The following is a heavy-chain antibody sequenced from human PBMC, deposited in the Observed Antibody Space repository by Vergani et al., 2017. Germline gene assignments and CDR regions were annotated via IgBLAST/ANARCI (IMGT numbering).Heavy chain of an antibody. V-gene: IGHV1-69*01. CDR1: GGTFSSYA. CDR2: IIPIFGTA. CDR3: ARDRYYGPLDPSASYYYMDV. D-gene: IGHD3-3*01. Sequence: QVQLVQSGAEVKKPGSSVKLSCKASGGTFSSYAISWVRQAPGQGLEWMGGIIPIFGTAHYAQQFQGRVTITADESTSTAYMERSRLRSEDTAVYYCARDRYYGPLDPSASYYYMDVWGEGTTVTVSS. J-gene: IGHJ6*03.